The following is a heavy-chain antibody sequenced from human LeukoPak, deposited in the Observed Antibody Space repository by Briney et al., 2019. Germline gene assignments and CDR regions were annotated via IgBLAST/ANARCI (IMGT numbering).Heavy chain of an antibody. Sequence: SETLSLTCTVSGGSISGSGYYWGWIRQPPGKGLEWIGSIFYSGSTYYNPSLKSRVTISVDTSKNQFSLKVTSVTAADTAVYYCRGYTSGYLGGDYWGQGALVTVSS. J-gene: IGHJ4*02. V-gene: IGHV4-39*01. D-gene: IGHD5-18*01. CDR3: RGYTSGYLGGDY. CDR1: GGSISGSGYY. CDR2: IFYSGST.